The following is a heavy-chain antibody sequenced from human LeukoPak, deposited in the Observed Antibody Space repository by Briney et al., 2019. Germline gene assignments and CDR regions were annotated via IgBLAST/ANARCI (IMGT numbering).Heavy chain of an antibody. CDR2: VSIGGSFI. Sequence: GGSLILSCAASGSTFSSYGMNWVRQAPGKGLEWVSFVSIGGSFIYYADSVKGRFTISRDDAKNSLYLQMNSLTAEDTAEYYCARNKINTVTTGWYFDLWGRGTLVSVSS. D-gene: IGHD4-17*01. CDR3: ARNKINTVTTGWYFDL. J-gene: IGHJ2*01. V-gene: IGHV3-21*01. CDR1: GSTFSSYG.